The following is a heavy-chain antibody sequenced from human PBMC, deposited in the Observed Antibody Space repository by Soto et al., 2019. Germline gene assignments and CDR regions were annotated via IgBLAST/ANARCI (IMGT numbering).Heavy chain of an antibody. CDR1: GFIFDDFA. CDR3: TKVGGLYDFWSGPLHFDL. J-gene: IGHJ4*02. D-gene: IGHD3-3*01. Sequence: EAQLVESGGGLVQPGRSLRLSCAGSGFIFDDFAIHWVRQAPGQGLEWVSGISWNSDSIGYADSVKGRFTLSRDNAKNALYLQMNSLRVEDTALYYCTKVGGLYDFWSGPLHFDLWGQGTLVTVSS. V-gene: IGHV3-9*01. CDR2: ISWNSDSI.